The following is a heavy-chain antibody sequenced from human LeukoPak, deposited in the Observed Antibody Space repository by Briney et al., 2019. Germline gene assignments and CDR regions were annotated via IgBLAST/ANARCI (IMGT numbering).Heavy chain of an antibody. D-gene: IGHD2-15*01. CDR3: ARSGIGYFDY. Sequence: PSETLSLTCTVSGGSISSYYWSWIRQPPGKGLEWIGYIYYSGSNNYNPSLKSRVTISVDTSKNQFSLKLSSVTAADTDVYYCARSGIGYFDYWGQGTLVTVSS. CDR2: IYYSGSN. CDR1: GGSISSYY. J-gene: IGHJ4*02. V-gene: IGHV4-59*01.